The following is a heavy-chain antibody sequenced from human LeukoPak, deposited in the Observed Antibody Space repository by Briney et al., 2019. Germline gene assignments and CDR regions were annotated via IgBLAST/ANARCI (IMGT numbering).Heavy chain of an antibody. CDR1: GYTFTGYY. Sequence: ASVKVSCKASGYTFTGYYIHCVRQAPGQGLEWMGWINPNSGATNYAQKFQGRVTMTRDTSISTAYMELSRLRSDDTAVYYCARDMGLVGSTGWFDPWGQGTLVTVSS. CDR2: INPNSGAT. CDR3: ARDMGLVGSTGWFDP. J-gene: IGHJ5*02. D-gene: IGHD2-8*02. V-gene: IGHV1-2*02.